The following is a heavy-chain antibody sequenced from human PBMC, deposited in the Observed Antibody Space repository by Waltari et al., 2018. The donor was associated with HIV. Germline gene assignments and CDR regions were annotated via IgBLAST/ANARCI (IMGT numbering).Heavy chain of an antibody. Sequence: EEELVQSGGGSAEPGGALTLNCVASGFVFDSYGLTWVRQAPGKGPEWLGSISGSGSITNYAKFLKGRVTISRDNSKNTLNLRLKKLKVDDTAVYYCARDGRGLLPSVMTKGGGGMDVWGQGTAVTVSS. CDR3: ARDGRGLLPSVMTKGGGGMDV. CDR1: GFVFDSYG. D-gene: IGHD3-16*01. V-gene: IGHV3-23*04. CDR2: ISGSGSIT. J-gene: IGHJ6*02.